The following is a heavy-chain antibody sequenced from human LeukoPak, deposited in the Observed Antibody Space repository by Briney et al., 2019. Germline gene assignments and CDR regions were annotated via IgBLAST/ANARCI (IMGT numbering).Heavy chain of an antibody. D-gene: IGHD3-10*01. CDR1: GASISSSSYY. CDR2: IYYSGIT. CDR3: ARLIYYGSGSGTFDY. J-gene: IGHJ4*02. V-gene: IGHV4-39*01. Sequence: TASETLSLTCTVSGASISSSSYYWGWIRQPPGKGLEWIESIYYSGITYYNPSLKSRLTRSVDTSKNQFSLKLSSVTAADTAVYYCARLIYYGSGSGTFDYWGQGTLVTVSS.